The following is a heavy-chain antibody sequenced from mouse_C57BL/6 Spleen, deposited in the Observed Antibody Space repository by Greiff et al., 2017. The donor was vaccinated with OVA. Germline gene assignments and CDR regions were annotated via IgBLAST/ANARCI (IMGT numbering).Heavy chain of an antibody. V-gene: IGHV6-3*01. CDR3: TIYYYGSWYFDV. J-gene: IGHJ1*03. CDR1: GFTFSNYW. Sequence: EVKLMESGGGLVQPGGSMKLSCVASGFTFSNYWMNWVRQSPEKGLEWVAQIRLKSDNYATHYAESVKGRFTISRDDSKSSVYLQMNNLRAEDTGIYYCTIYYYGSWYFDVWGTGTTVTVSS. CDR2: IRLKSDNYAT. D-gene: IGHD1-1*01.